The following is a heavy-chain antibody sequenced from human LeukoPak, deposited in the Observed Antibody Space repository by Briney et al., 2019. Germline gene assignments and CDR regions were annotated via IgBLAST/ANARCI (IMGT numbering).Heavy chain of an antibody. CDR2: INSNSGGT. Sequence: GAAVKVSCKASGYTFIHYFIHWARQAPGQGLEWMGRINSNSGGTEYAQKFQGRVTMTRDTSITTVYMELSNLTSDDTAVYYCARDLSSTPNWELDFWGQGTLVTVSS. CDR1: GYTFIHYF. CDR3: ARDLSSTPNWELDF. V-gene: IGHV1-2*06. J-gene: IGHJ4*02. D-gene: IGHD7-27*01.